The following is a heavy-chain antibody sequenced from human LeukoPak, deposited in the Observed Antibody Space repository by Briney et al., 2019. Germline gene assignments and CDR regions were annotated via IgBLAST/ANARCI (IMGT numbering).Heavy chain of an antibody. J-gene: IGHJ5*02. CDR3: ARARWGSYIWFGP. V-gene: IGHV1-2*06. CDR2: ISPNSGGT. CDR1: GYTFTGYY. Sequence: ASVKVSCKASGYTFTGYYMHWVRQAPGQGLEWMGRISPNSGGTNYAQKFQGRATITRDTAIRTDSMDVSRLRPADTPVCFFARARWGSYIWFGPWGQGTLVTVSS. D-gene: IGHD3-16*01.